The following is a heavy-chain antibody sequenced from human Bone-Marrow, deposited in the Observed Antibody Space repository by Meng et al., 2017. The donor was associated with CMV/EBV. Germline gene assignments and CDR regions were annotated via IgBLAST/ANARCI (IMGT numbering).Heavy chain of an antibody. J-gene: IGHJ4*02. V-gene: IGHV3-23*03. D-gene: IGHD4-17*01. CDR2: IYSGGSST. Sequence: GESLKISCAASGFTFSSYAMSWVRQAPGKGLEWVSVIYSGGSSTYYADSVKGRFTISRDNSKNTLYLQMNSLRAEDTAVYYCARDHPSSTTVTTWPAHRGQGTLVTVSA. CDR3: ARDHPSSTTVTTWPAH. CDR1: GFTFSSYA.